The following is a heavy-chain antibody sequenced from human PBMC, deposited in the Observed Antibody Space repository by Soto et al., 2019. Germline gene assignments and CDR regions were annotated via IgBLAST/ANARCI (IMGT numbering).Heavy chain of an antibody. CDR3: ARMGSPRGMVRGVQNWFDP. V-gene: IGHV1-8*01. Sequence: ASVKVSCKASGYTFTSYDINWVRQATGQGLEWMGWMNPNSGNTGYAQKFQGRVTMTRNTSISTAYMELSSLRSEDTAVYYCARMGSPRGMVRGVQNWFDPWGQGTLVTVSS. CDR2: MNPNSGNT. D-gene: IGHD3-10*01. J-gene: IGHJ5*02. CDR1: GYTFTSYD.